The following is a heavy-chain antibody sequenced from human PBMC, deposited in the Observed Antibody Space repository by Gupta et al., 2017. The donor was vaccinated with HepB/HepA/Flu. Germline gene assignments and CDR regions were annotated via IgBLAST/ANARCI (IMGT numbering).Heavy chain of an antibody. CDR2: IDEDGREK. J-gene: IGHJ4*02. V-gene: IGHV3-7*01. CDR3: ARQWGSSEGYFDY. Sequence: EVHLVESGGGLVQPGGSLRLSCEASGFTFDKFWMTWVRQAPGKGLEWVANIDEDGREKYYGDSVKGRFTISKDNAKNSLDLHMSSLRAEDTAVYYCARQWGSSEGYFDYWGQGTLVIVSS. D-gene: IGHD6-6*01. CDR1: GFTFDKFW.